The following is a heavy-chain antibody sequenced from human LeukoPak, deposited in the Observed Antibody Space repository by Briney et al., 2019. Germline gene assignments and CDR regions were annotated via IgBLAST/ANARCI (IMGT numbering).Heavy chain of an antibody. CDR3: TKDPNGDYVGAFDP. CDR2: ITGDHGPT. Sequence: GGSLRLSCAVSGFTFRSFAMTWVRQAPGKGLEWVSSITGDHGPTYNTDSVKGRFTISRDNSQTTLYLQMSSLRAQDTAVYYCTKDPNGDYVGAFDPWGQRTLVTLSS. CDR1: GFTFRSFA. V-gene: IGHV3-23*01. J-gene: IGHJ5*02. D-gene: IGHD4-17*01.